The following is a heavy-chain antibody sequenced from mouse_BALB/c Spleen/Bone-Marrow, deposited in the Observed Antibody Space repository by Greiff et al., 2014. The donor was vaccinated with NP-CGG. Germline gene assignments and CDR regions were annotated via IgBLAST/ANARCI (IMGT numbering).Heavy chain of an antibody. D-gene: IGHD2-14*01. V-gene: IGHV1-67*01. CDR2: ISGYYGDA. J-gene: IGHJ4*01. CDR1: GYTFTDYA. Sequence: VMLVESGAELVRPGVSVKISCKGSGYTFTDYAIHWVKQSHAKSLEWIGLISGYYGDAIYNQKLKGKATMTVDKSSRTAYMDLARLTSEDSAIYYCARSGKVRNAMDYWGQGTSVTVSS. CDR3: ARSGKVRNAMDY.